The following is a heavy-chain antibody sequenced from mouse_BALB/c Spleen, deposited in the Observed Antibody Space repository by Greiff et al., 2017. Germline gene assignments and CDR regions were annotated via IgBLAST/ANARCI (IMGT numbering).Heavy chain of an antibody. J-gene: IGHJ1*01. CDR3: ARDLTTVVAQGYFDV. V-gene: IGHV5-9-4*01. D-gene: IGHD1-1*01. CDR2: ISSGGSYT. Sequence: EVMLVESGGGLVKPGGSLKLSCAASGFTFSSYAMSWVRQSPEKRLEWVAEISSGGSYTYYPDTVTGRFTISRDNAKNTLYLEMSSLRSEDTAMYYCARDLTTVVAQGYFDVWGAGTTVTVSS. CDR1: GFTFSSYA.